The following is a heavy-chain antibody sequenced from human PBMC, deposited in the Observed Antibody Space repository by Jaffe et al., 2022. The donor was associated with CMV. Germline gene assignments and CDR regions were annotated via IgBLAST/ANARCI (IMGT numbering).Heavy chain of an antibody. CDR3: ASGRGWYFRFDY. D-gene: IGHD6-19*01. Sequence: QVQLVESGGGLVKPGGSLRLSCAASGFTFSDYYMSWIRQAPGKGLEWVSYISSSSSYTNYADSVKGRFTISRDNAKNSLYLQMNSLRAEDTAVYYCASGRGWYFRFDYWGQGTLVTVSS. CDR2: ISSSSSYT. J-gene: IGHJ4*02. CDR1: GFTFSDYY. V-gene: IGHV3-11*06.